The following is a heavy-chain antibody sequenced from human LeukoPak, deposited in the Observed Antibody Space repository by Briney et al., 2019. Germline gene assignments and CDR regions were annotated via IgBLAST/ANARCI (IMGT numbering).Heavy chain of an antibody. J-gene: IGHJ4*02. V-gene: IGHV3-15*07. CDR3: NTDGDYGDYVDS. Sequence: GGSLRLSCVASGFTFNLAWINWVRQAPGKGLEWVGRIKNKIDGGTTDYAVPVKGRFTISRDDSKNTVYLQMNSLKSEDTALYYCNTDGDYGDYVDSWGQGTLVTVSS. D-gene: IGHD4-17*01. CDR1: GFTFNLAW. CDR2: IKNKIDGGTT.